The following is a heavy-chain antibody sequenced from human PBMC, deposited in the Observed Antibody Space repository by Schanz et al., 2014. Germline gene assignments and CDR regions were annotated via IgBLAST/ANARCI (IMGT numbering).Heavy chain of an antibody. CDR1: TFTFDHYA. D-gene: IGHD3-9*01. V-gene: IGHV3-23*05. J-gene: IGHJ5*02. Sequence: EVQLLESGGGLVQPGGSLRLSCSASTFTFDHYAMTWVRQAPGKGLEWVAAVSSRSDEIKYADSVRGRFTISSDSSKNTLYLQMSSLRADDTAVYYCAKAADWPVTRFDPWGQGTLVTVSS. CDR3: AKAADWPVTRFDP. CDR2: VSSRSDEI.